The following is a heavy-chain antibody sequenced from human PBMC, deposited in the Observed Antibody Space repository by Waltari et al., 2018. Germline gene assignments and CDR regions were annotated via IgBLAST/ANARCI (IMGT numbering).Heavy chain of an antibody. J-gene: IGHJ4*02. V-gene: IGHV4-59*12. Sequence: QVQLQESGPGLVKPSETLSLTCTVSGGSISSYYWRWIRQPPGKGLEWLGYINYSGSTYYNPSRKSRVTISVDTSKNQFSLKLSSVTAADTAGYYCARGTGEAFDYWGQGTLVTVSS. CDR2: INYSGST. CDR3: ARGTGEAFDY. D-gene: IGHD7-27*01. CDR1: GGSISSYY.